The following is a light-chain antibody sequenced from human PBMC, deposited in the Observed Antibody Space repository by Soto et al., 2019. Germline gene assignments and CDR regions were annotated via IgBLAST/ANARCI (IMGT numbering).Light chain of an antibody. J-gene: IGKJ2*01. CDR3: QRSYSIPYT. V-gene: IGKV1-39*01. CDR2: AAS. Sequence: DIQMTQSPSSLSASVGDRVTITCRASQNISTYLNWCQQKPGKAPKVLIYAASSLQSGVPSRFSGSGSVTDFSLTISSLQPEYSVTYYCQRSYSIPYTFGLGTKVDIK. CDR1: QNISTY.